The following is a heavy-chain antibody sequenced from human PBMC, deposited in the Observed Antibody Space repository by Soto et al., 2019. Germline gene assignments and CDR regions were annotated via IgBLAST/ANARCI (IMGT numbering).Heavy chain of an antibody. D-gene: IGHD5-18*01. CDR3: ASFYVDTAMVNHFGPSPKTPHWFDP. CDR2: ISYDGSNK. Sequence: GGSLRLSCAASGFTFSSYAMHWVRQAPGKGLEWVAVISYDGSNKYYADSVKGRFTISRDNSKNTLYLQMNSLRAEDTAVYYCASFYVDTAMVNHFGPSPKTPHWFDPWGQGTLVTVSS. J-gene: IGHJ5*02. V-gene: IGHV3-30-3*01. CDR1: GFTFSSYA.